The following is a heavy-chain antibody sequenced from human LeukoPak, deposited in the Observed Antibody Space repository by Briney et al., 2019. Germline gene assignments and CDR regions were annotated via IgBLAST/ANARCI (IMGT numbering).Heavy chain of an antibody. D-gene: IGHD1-26*01. CDR2: IKSKSDGGTP. V-gene: IGHV3-15*01. CDR3: TTYTVGATTSHFDH. Sequence: GGSLRLSCAASGFSFSNAWMSWVRQAPGMGLEWVGRIKSKSDGGTPDYAAPAKGRFTISRDGSKNTVYLQMNSLKTEDTAVYYCTTYTVGATTSHFDHWGQGTLVTV. CDR1: GFSFSNAW. J-gene: IGHJ4*02.